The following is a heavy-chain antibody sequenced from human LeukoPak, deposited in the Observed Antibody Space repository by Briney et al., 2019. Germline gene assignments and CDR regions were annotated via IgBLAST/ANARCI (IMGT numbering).Heavy chain of an antibody. J-gene: IGHJ3*02. CDR3: ARHPRSFDI. Sequence: SETLSLTCTVSGGSIRSTAYYWGWIRQPPGKGLEWIGTIYYNGSTNYDPSLKSRVTISLDMSKNQFSLKLNSVTAADTAMYYCARHPRSFDIWGHGTMVTVSA. CDR2: IYYNGST. CDR1: GGSIRSTAYY. V-gene: IGHV4-39*01.